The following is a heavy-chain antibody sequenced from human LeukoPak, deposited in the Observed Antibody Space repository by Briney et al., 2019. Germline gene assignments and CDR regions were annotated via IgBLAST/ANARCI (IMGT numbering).Heavy chain of an antibody. J-gene: IGHJ4*02. V-gene: IGHV3-23*01. D-gene: IGHD2-8*02. CDR3: ARDQTAVTGVWGTIDY. Sequence: GGSLRLSCAASGFTFSSYATSWVRQVPGKGLEWVSSIIGSGGSTYCADSVKGRFTISRDNSENTLYLQMNSLRTEDTAVYYCARDQTAVTGVWGTIDYWGQGTLVTVSS. CDR1: GFTFSSYA. CDR2: IIGSGGST.